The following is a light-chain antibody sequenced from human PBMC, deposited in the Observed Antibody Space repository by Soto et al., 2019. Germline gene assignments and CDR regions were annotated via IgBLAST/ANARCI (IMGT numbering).Light chain of an antibody. CDR2: GTS. Sequence: IVMTQSPATLSVSPGERASLSCRASQSVGTNLAWYQQKPGQAPRLLIHGTSTRATGIPARFSGSGSGTEFTLTISSLQSEDFAVYYCQHQSSWPRTFGQGTKVEF. J-gene: IGKJ1*01. V-gene: IGKV3-15*01. CDR3: QHQSSWPRT. CDR1: QSVGTN.